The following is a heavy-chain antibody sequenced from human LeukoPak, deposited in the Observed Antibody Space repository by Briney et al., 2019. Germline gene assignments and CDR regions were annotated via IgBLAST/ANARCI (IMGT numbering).Heavy chain of an antibody. CDR3: AREGSPYTSGPFDY. Sequence: PGGPLRLSCAASGFTFSSYAMHWVRQAPGKGLEWVAVISYDGSNKYYADSVKGRFTISRDNSRNTLYLQMNSLRAEDTAVYYCAREGSPYTSGPFDYWGQGTLVTVSS. CDR2: ISYDGSNK. V-gene: IGHV3-30-3*01. D-gene: IGHD6-19*01. J-gene: IGHJ4*02. CDR1: GFTFSSYA.